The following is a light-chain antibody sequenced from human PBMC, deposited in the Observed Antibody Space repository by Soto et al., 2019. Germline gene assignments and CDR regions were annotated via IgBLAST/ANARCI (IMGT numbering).Light chain of an antibody. V-gene: IGLV2-8*01. J-gene: IGLJ1*01. Sequence: QSALTQPPSASGSPGQSVTISCTGTSSDVGGYNYVSWFQHHPGKAPKLLIHEVNKRPSGVPDRFSGSKSGNTASLTVSGPQAEDEADYYCSSYGGNTLFVVGTGTKV. CDR1: SSDVGGYNY. CDR3: SSYGGNTLFV. CDR2: EVN.